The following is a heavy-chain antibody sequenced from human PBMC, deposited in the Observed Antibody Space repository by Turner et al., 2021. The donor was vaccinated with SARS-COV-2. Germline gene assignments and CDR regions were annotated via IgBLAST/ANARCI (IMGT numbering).Heavy chain of an antibody. CDR1: GYTFSGYY. Sequence: QVQLVQSGAEVKMPGASVNVSCKASGYTFSGYYMHWVRQAPGQGLEWMGWINPNSGGTNYAQKFQGRVTMTSDTSISTAYMELSRLRSDDTAVYYCARGPRGYDFWSGYPNWFDPWGQGTLVTVSS. V-gene: IGHV1-2*02. CDR2: INPNSGGT. D-gene: IGHD3-3*01. CDR3: ARGPRGYDFWSGYPNWFDP. J-gene: IGHJ5*02.